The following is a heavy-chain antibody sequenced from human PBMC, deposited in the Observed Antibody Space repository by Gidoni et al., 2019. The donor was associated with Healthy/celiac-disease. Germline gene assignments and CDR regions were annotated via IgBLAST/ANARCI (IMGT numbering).Heavy chain of an antibody. J-gene: IGHJ4*02. D-gene: IGHD1-20*01. CDR3: ARDNWNLRGGVY. V-gene: IGHV3-21*01. CDR1: GFTFSSYS. Sequence: EVQLVESGGGLVKPGGSLRLSCAASGFTFSSYSMNWVRQAPGKGLEWVSSISSSSSYIYYADSVKGRFTISRDNAKNSLYLQMNSLRAEDTAVYYCARDNWNLRGGVYWGQGTLVTVSS. CDR2: ISSSSSYI.